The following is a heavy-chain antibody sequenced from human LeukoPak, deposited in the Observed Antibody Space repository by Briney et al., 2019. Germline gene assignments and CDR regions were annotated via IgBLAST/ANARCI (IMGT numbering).Heavy chain of an antibody. D-gene: IGHD1-26*01. Sequence: ASVKVSCKASGYTFISYGISWVRQAPGQRLEWMGWISAYNGNTKYAQKLLGRVTMTTDTSTSTAYMELRSLRSDDTDIYYCARERERSFDYWGQGTLVTVSS. J-gene: IGHJ4*02. CDR3: ARERERSFDY. CDR1: GYTFISYG. V-gene: IGHV1-18*01. CDR2: ISAYNGNT.